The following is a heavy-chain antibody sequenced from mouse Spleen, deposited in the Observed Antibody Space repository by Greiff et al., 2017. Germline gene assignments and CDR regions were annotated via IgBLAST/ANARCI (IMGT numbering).Heavy chain of an antibody. J-gene: IGHJ2*01. CDR2: ISYDGSN. Sequence: EVHLVESGPGLVKPSQSLSLTCSVTGYSITSGYYWNWIRQFPGNKLEWMGYISYDGSNNYNPSLKNRISITRDTSKNQFFLKLNSVTTEDTATYYCAYGYYFDYWGQGTTLTVSS. CDR1: GYSITSGYY. V-gene: IGHV3-6*01. CDR3: AYGYYFDY. D-gene: IGHD2-2*01.